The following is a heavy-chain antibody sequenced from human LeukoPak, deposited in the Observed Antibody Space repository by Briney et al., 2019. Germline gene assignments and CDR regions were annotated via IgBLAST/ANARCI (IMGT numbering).Heavy chain of an antibody. CDR3: ARHRTQQLVDY. J-gene: IGHJ4*02. D-gene: IGHD6-13*01. Sequence: PSETLSLTCTVSGGSISSSSYYWGWIRQPPGKGLEWIGSIYYSGSTYYNPSLKSRVTISVDTSKNQFSLKLSSVTAADTAVYYCARHRTQQLVDYWGQGILVTVSS. V-gene: IGHV4-39*01. CDR1: GGSISSSSYY. CDR2: IYYSGST.